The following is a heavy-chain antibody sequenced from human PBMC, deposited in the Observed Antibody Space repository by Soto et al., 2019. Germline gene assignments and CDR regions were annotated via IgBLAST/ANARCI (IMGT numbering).Heavy chain of an antibody. D-gene: IGHD4-4*01. Sequence: SETLSLTWTVSGGSVTNSSYYWGWIRQSPGKGLEWIGSVYYRGRSYSKSSVKSRVTISVDTSKNQFSLNLNSVTASDTAVYFCVSQGTTVKTKPSFDYGGRGPLVTVSS. J-gene: IGHJ4*02. V-gene: IGHV4-39*01. CDR3: VSQGTTVKTKPSFDY. CDR2: VYYRGRS. CDR1: GGSVTNSSYY.